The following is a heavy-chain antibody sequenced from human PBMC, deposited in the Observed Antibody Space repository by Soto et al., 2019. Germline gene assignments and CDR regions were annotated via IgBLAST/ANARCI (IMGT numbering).Heavy chain of an antibody. Sequence: QVTLKESGPVLVKPTETLTLTCTVSGFSLTNARMGVSWVRQPPGKALECLAHIFSNDEKSYSTSLRSRLTVSKDTSKSQVVLTMTNMDPVDTATYYCARTEQGSRVFAPWGQGILVTVSS. CDR3: ARTEQGSRVFAP. V-gene: IGHV2-26*01. CDR2: IFSNDEK. CDR1: GFSLTNARMG. J-gene: IGHJ5*02.